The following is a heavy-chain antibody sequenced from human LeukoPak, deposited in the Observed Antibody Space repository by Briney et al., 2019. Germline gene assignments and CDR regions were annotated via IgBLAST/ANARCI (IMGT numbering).Heavy chain of an antibody. J-gene: IGHJ6*03. CDR3: ARGSRSGSLYYYYYMDV. CDR1: GFTVSSNY. Sequence: GGSLRLSCAASGFTVSSNYMSWVRQAPGKGLGWVSVIYSGGSTYYADSVKGRFTISRDNSKNTLYLQMNSLRAEDTAVYYCARGSRSGSLYYYYYMDVWGKGNTVTISS. V-gene: IGHV3-66*01. D-gene: IGHD3-10*01. CDR2: IYSGGST.